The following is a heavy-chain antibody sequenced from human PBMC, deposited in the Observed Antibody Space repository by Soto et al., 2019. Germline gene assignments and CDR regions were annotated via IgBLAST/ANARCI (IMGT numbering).Heavy chain of an antibody. J-gene: IGHJ6*02. D-gene: IGHD6-19*01. CDR1: GFTFSDNA. CDR2: ISDDGDST. CDR3: AKSLSTAVNYGLDV. Sequence: EVQLLESGGGLVQPGGSLRLSCGASGFTFSDNAMTWVRQAPGKGMEWVSSISDDGDSTYYADSVKGRFTISRDNSKNTLFLQMGSLGAEDTAVYYCAKSLSTAVNYGLDVWGQGTSVTVSS. V-gene: IGHV3-23*01.